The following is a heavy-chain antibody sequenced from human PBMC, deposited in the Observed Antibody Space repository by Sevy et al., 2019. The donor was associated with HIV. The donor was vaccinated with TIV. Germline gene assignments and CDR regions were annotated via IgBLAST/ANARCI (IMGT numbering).Heavy chain of an antibody. CDR3: ARDKDYYGSGSLKPFDY. D-gene: IGHD3-10*01. CDR2: ISSSGSTI. CDR1: GFTFSSYE. Sequence: GGSPRLSCAASGFTFSSYEMNWVRQAPGKGLEWVSYISSSGSTIYYADSVKGRFTISRDNAKNSLYLQMNSLRAEDTAVYYCARDKDYYGSGSLKPFDYWGQGTLVTVSS. J-gene: IGHJ4*02. V-gene: IGHV3-48*03.